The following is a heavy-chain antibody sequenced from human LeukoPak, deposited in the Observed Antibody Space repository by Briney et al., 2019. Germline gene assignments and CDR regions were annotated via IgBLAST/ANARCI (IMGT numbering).Heavy chain of an antibody. J-gene: IGHJ3*02. CDR3: ARGPGYYDSSGNDAFDI. Sequence: SETLSLTCTVSGGSISSSSYYWGWIRQPPGKGLEWIGSIYYSGSTYYNPSLKSRVTISVDTSKNQFSLKLSSVTAADTAVYYCARGPGYYDSSGNDAFDIWGQGTMVTVSS. CDR1: GGSISSSSYY. V-gene: IGHV4-39*07. CDR2: IYYSGST. D-gene: IGHD3-22*01.